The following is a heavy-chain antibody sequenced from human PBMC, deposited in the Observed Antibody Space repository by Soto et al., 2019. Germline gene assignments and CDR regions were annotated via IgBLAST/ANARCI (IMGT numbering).Heavy chain of an antibody. CDR1: GGSISSSSYY. Sequence: PSETLSLTCTVCGGSISSSSYYWGWIRQPPGKGLEWIGSIYYIGSTYYNPSLKSRVTISVDTSKNQFSLKLSSVTAADTAVYYCATSYYYDSSGSQGRFDPSGQGTLVAVSS. CDR2: IYYIGST. CDR3: ATSYYYDSSGSQGRFDP. J-gene: IGHJ5*02. D-gene: IGHD3-22*01. V-gene: IGHV4-39*01.